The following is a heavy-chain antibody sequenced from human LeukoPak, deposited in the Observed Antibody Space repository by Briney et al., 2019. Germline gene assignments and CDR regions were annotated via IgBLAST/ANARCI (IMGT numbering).Heavy chain of an antibody. V-gene: IGHV1-69*13. D-gene: IGHD4-17*01. J-gene: IGHJ4*02. CDR3: ARERGYGDLQYFDY. CDR2: IIPIFGTA. CDR1: GGTFSSYA. Sequence: SVTVSCKASGGTFSSYAISWVRQAPGQGLEWMGGIIPIFGTANYAQKFQGRVTITADESTSTAYMELSSLRSEDTAVYYCARERGYGDLQYFDYWGQGTLVTVSS.